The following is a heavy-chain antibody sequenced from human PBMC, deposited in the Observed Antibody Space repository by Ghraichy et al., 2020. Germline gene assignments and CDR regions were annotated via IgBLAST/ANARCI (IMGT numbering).Heavy chain of an antibody. CDR2: INHSGST. J-gene: IGHJ3*02. CDR3: ARGEAAPTPAFDI. CDR1: GGSFSGYY. V-gene: IGHV4-34*01. Sequence: SQTLSLTCAVYGGSFSGYYWSWIRQPPGKGLEWIGEINHSGSTNYNPSLKSRVTISVDTSKNQFSLKLSSVTAADTAVYYCARGEAAPTPAFDIWGQGTMVTVSS. D-gene: IGHD2-15*01.